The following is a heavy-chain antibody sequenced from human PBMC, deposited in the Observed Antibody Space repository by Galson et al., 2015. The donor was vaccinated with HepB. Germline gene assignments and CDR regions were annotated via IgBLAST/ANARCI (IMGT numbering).Heavy chain of an antibody. CDR1: EFTVSGNY. J-gene: IGHJ4*01. V-gene: IGHV3-53*01. CDR3: ASSIVAGTQPLKY. D-gene: IGHD6-19*01. Sequence: SLRLSCAASEFTVSGNYMSWVRQAPGRGLEWVSVIYSGGTTHYADSVKGRLAISRDSSKNTVYLQMNSLRVEDTAVYYCASSIVAGTQPLKYWGQGTLVTVSS. CDR2: IYSGGTT.